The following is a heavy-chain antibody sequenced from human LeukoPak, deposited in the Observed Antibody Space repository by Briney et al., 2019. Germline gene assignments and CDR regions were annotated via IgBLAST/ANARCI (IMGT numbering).Heavy chain of an antibody. D-gene: IGHD3-10*01. CDR2: IYYSGST. J-gene: IGHJ4*02. V-gene: IGHV4-39*07. CDR3: ATTRYYYGSGSYYY. CDR1: GGSISSSSYY. Sequence: SETLSLTCTVSGGSISSSSYYWGWIRQPPGKGLEWIGSIYYSGSTYYNPSLKSRVTISVDTSKNQFSLKLSSVTAADTAIYYCATTRYYYGSGSYYYWGQGTLVTVSS.